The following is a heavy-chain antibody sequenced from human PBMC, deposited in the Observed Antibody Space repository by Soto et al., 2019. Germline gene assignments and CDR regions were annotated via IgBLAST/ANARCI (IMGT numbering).Heavy chain of an antibody. CDR1: GGTFSSYA. J-gene: IGHJ4*02. CDR3: AREDYDILTGYYVAFDY. D-gene: IGHD3-9*01. V-gene: IGHV1-69*12. CDR2: IIPIFGTA. Sequence: QVQLVQSGAEVKKPGSSVKVSCKASGGTFSSYAISWVRQAPGQGLEWMGGIIPIFGTANYAQKFQGRVTITADESTSTAYMELSSLRSEDTAVYYCAREDYDILTGYYVAFDYWGQGTLVTVSS.